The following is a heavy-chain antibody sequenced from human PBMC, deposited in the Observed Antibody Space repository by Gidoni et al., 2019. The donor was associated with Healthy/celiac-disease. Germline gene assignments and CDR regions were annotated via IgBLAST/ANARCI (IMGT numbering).Heavy chain of an antibody. CDR3: ARDLTYGSGSYYKGRGVPDY. J-gene: IGHJ4*02. CDR2: ISSSSSTI. V-gene: IGHV3-48*02. D-gene: IGHD3-10*01. CDR1: GFTFSSYS. Sequence: EVQLVESGGGLVQPGGSLRLSCAASGFTFSSYSMTWVRQAPGKGLEWVSYISSSSSTIYYADSVKGRFTISRDNAKNSLYLQMNSLRDEDTAVYYCARDLTYGSGSYYKGRGVPDYWGQGTLVTVSS.